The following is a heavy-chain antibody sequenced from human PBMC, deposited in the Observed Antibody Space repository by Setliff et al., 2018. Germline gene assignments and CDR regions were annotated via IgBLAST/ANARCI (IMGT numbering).Heavy chain of an antibody. CDR3: ARANKKLDYYYYYYMDV. V-gene: IGHV4-38-2*01. D-gene: IGHD1-1*01. J-gene: IGHJ6*03. Sequence: SETLSLTCGVSGSSISNDYYWGWIRQPPGRGLEWIGIISHSGSTDYNPSLKSRVTISLDKSRNQFSLHLNSVTASDTAVYYCARANKKLDYYYYYYMDVWGTGTSVTVSS. CDR1: GSSISNDYY. CDR2: ISHSGST.